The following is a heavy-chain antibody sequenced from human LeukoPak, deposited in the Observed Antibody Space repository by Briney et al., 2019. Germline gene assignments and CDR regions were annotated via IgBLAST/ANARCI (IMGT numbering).Heavy chain of an antibody. CDR2: ISGSGGST. V-gene: IGHV3-23*01. J-gene: IGHJ4*02. D-gene: IGHD3-22*01. Sequence: GGSLRLSCAASGFTFSSYAMSWVRQAPGKGLEWVSAISGSGGSTYYADSVKGRFTISRDNSKNTLYLQMNSLRAEDTAFYYCAKFHYYDSSGYYLPFDYWGQGTLVTVSS. CDR1: GFTFSSYA. CDR3: AKFHYYDSSGYYLPFDY.